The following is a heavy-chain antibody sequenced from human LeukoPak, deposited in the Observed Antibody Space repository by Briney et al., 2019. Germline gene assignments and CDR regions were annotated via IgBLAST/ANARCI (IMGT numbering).Heavy chain of an antibody. V-gene: IGHV4-59*08. CDR3: ARHHDYGDYGVDY. Sequence: PSETLSLTCTVSGGSISSYYWSWIRQPPGKGLEWIGYIYYSGSTNYNPSLKSRVTISVDASKNQFSLKLSSVTAADTAVYYCARHHDYGDYGVDYWGQGTLVAVSS. J-gene: IGHJ4*02. CDR2: IYYSGST. D-gene: IGHD4-17*01. CDR1: GGSISSYY.